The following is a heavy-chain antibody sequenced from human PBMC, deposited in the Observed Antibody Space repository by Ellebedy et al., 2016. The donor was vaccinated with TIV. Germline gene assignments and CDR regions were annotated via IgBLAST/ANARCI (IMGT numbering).Heavy chain of an antibody. CDR2: ISSSSSYI. CDR3: ARDWSDCGGDCYYYYGMDV. Sequence: GGSLRLXXAASGFTFSSYSMNWVRQAPGKGLEWVSSISSSSSYIYYADSVKGRFTISRDNAKNSLYLQMNSLRAEDTAVYYCARDWSDCGGDCYYYYGMDVWGQGTTVTVSS. J-gene: IGHJ6*02. V-gene: IGHV3-21*01. CDR1: GFTFSSYS. D-gene: IGHD2-21*02.